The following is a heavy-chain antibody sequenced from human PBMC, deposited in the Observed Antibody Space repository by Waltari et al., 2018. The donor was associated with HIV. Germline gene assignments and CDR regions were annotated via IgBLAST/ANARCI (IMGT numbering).Heavy chain of an antibody. CDR3: ARGIFGGNPGY. CDR2: IHSTGST. Sequence: QLQLRESGPGLVKPLETLAPNCSVSGGSITSYLWSWYRQPPGKGLEWIGYIHSTGSTNYNPSLKSRVTISVDTSKTVFSLQLNSVTAADTAIYYCARGIFGGNPGYWGRGTLITVS. V-gene: IGHV4-59*01. CDR1: GGSITSYL. J-gene: IGHJ4*02. D-gene: IGHD2-15*01.